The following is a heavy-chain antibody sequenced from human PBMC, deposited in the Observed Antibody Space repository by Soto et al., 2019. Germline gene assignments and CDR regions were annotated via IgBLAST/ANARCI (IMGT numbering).Heavy chain of an antibody. CDR1: GGSISSSSYY. D-gene: IGHD3-10*01. Sequence: SVTLSLTCTVSGGSISSSSYYWGWIRQPPGKGLEWIGSIYYSGSTYYNPSLKSRVTISVDTSKNQFSLKLSSVTAADTAVYYCARLGMGDYFDYWGQGTLVTVYS. CDR3: ARLGMGDYFDY. V-gene: IGHV4-39*01. CDR2: IYYSGST. J-gene: IGHJ4*02.